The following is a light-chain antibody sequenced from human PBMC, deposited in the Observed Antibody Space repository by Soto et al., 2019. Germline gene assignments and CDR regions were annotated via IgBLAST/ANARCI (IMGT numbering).Light chain of an antibody. Sequence: QSVLTQTPSVSGAPGQRVTITCTGSSSNIGAGYDVHWYQQLPGTAPKLLIYANTNRPSGVPDRFSGSKSGTSASLAITGLQAEDEADYYCQTYDSSLSASYVFGPGTKLTVL. V-gene: IGLV1-40*01. CDR1: SSNIGAGYD. CDR3: QTYDSSLSASYV. J-gene: IGLJ1*01. CDR2: ANT.